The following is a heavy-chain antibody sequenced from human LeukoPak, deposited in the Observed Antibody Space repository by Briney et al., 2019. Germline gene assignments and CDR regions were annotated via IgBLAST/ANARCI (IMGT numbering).Heavy chain of an antibody. CDR1: RGSTSVYS. CDR3: AREWNYVIDS. D-gene: IGHD1-7*01. J-gene: IGHJ5*01. Sequence: PSETLSLTCTVCRGSTSVYSWGSRPQPPGRGLEWIGYIYYSGSTTYNPSLKSRVTISVDTSKNQFSVKLSSVTAADTALYYCAREWNYVIDSWGQGTLVTVSS. V-gene: IGHV4-59*01. CDR2: IYYSGST.